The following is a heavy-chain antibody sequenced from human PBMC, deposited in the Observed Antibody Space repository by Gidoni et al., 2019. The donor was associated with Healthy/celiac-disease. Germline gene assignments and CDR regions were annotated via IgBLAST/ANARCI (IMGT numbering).Heavy chain of an antibody. V-gene: IGHV4-34*01. D-gene: IGHD3-10*01. CDR2: INHSGST. Sequence: QVQLQQWGAGLLKPSEPLSLTCAVYGGSFSGYYWSWIRHPPGKGLEWIGEINHSGSTNYNPSIKSRVTISVDTSKNQFSLKLSSVTAADTAVYYCARGVGTMVRGVITLNWFDPWGQGTLVTVSS. CDR3: ARGVGTMVRGVITLNWFDP. J-gene: IGHJ5*02. CDR1: GGSFSGYY.